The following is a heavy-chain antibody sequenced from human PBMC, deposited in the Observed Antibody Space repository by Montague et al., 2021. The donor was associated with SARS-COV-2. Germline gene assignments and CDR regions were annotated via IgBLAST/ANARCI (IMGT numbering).Heavy chain of an antibody. CDR3: AREGGWLSRGSYYFDY. CDR2: IYYSGST. J-gene: IGHJ4*02. D-gene: IGHD3-22*01. Sequence: SETLSLTCTVSGGSISSSSYYWGWIRQPPGKGLEWIGSIYYSGSTYYNPSLKSRVTISVDTSKNQFSLKLSSVTAAGTAVYYRAREGGWLSRGSYYFDYWGQGTLVTVSS. V-gene: IGHV4-39*07. CDR1: GGSISSSSYY.